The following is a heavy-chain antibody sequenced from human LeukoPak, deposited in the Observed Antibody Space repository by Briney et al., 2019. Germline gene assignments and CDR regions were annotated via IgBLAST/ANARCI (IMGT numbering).Heavy chain of an antibody. D-gene: IGHD3-10*01. CDR3: ARDLQMVRGVRGDY. Sequence: ASVKVSCKASGGTFSSYAISWVRQAPGQGLEWMGWISAYNGNTNYAQKLQGRVTMTTDTSTSTAYMELRSLRSDDTAVYYCARDLQMVRGVRGDYWGQGTLVTVSS. CDR2: ISAYNGNT. V-gene: IGHV1-18*01. CDR1: GGTFSSYA. J-gene: IGHJ4*02.